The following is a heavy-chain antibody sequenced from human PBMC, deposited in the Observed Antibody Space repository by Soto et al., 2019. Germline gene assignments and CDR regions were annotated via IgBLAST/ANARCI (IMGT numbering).Heavy chain of an antibody. Sequence: SETLSLTCTVSGGSISSSSYYWGWIRQPPGKGLEWIGSIYYSGSTYYNPSLKSRVTISVDTSKNQFSLKLSSVTAADTAVYYCARSQWGDYYSFDPWGQGALVTVS. V-gene: IGHV4-39*01. CDR3: ARSQWGDYYSFDP. D-gene: IGHD4-17*01. CDR2: IYYSGST. J-gene: IGHJ5*02. CDR1: GGSISSSSYY.